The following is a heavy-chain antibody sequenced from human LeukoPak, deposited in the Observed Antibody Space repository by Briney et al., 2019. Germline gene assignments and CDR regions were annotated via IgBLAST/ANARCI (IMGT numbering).Heavy chain of an antibody. CDR2: ISGSGGST. V-gene: IGHV3-23*01. Sequence: GGSLRLSWAASGFTFSSYAMSWVRQAPGKGLEWVSAISGSGGSTYYADSVKGRFTISRDNSKNTLYLQMNSLRAEDTAVYYCAKNTGPNYYDSSGYLWWDYWGQGTLVTVSS. CDR3: AKNTGPNYYDSSGYLWWDY. CDR1: GFTFSSYA. J-gene: IGHJ4*02. D-gene: IGHD3-22*01.